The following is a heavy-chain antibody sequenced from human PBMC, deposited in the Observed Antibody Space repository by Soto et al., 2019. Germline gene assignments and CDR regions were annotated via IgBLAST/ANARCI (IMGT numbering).Heavy chain of an antibody. CDR2: IYYSGST. CDR1: GGSISSYY. J-gene: IGHJ6*02. CDR3: ARDYPIAYGYHNPYGMDV. D-gene: IGHD3-9*01. V-gene: IGHV4-59*01. Sequence: SETLSLTCTVSGGSISSYYWSWIRQPPGKGLEWIGYIYYSGSTNYNPSLKSRVTISVDTSKNQFSLKLSSVTAADTAVYYCARDYPIAYGYHNPYGMDVWGQGTTVTVSS.